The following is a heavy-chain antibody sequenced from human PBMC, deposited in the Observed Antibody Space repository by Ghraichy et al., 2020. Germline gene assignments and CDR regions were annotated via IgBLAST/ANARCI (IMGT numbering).Heavy chain of an antibody. D-gene: IGHD3-10*01. V-gene: IGHV4-59*01. CDR3: ATSRGVHYYYYMDV. CDR1: GGSISSYY. CDR2: IYYSGST. Sequence: GSLRLSCTVSGGSISSYYWSWIRQPPGKGLEWIGYIYYSGSTNYNPSLKSRVTISVDTSKNQFSLKLSSVTAADTAVYYCATSRGVHYYYYMDVWGKGTTVTVSS. J-gene: IGHJ6*03.